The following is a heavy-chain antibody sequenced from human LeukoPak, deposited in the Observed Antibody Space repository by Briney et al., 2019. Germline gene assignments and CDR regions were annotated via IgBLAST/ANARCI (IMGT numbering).Heavy chain of an antibody. V-gene: IGHV3-7*01. J-gene: IGHJ4*02. CDR1: RFTFSSYW. Sequence: GGSLRLSCAASRFTFSSYWMSWVRQAPGKGLEWVANIKQDGSEKYYVDSVKGRFTISRDNAKNSLYLQMNSLRAKDTAVYYCAGVPAALLYYFDYWGQGTLVTVSS. D-gene: IGHD2-2*01. CDR3: AGVPAALLYYFDY. CDR2: IKQDGSEK.